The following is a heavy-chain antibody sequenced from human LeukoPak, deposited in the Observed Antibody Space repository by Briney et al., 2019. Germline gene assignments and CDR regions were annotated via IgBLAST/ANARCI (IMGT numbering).Heavy chain of an antibody. Sequence: PGGSLRLSCAASGFTFSNYAMHWVRQAPGKGLEYVSAISSNGGIIYYANSVEGRFTISRDNSKNTLHLQMGSLRAEDVAVYYCARDQLILSYYYGMDVWGQGTTVTVSS. J-gene: IGHJ6*02. V-gene: IGHV3-64*01. CDR2: ISSNGGII. CDR1: GFTFSNYA. D-gene: IGHD2-15*01. CDR3: ARDQLILSYYYGMDV.